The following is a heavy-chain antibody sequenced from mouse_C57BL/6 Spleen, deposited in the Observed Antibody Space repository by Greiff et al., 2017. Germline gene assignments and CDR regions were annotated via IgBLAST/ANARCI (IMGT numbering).Heavy chain of an antibody. V-gene: IGHV2-2*01. CDR1: GFSLTSYG. CDR2: IWSGGST. J-gene: IGHJ2*01. D-gene: IGHD1-2*01. CDR3: ARNSPANYFDY. Sequence: VQLQQSGPGLVQPSQSLSITCTVSGFSLTSYGVHWVRQSPGKGLEWLGVIWSGGSTDYNAAFISRLSISKDNSKSQVFFKMNSLQADDTAIYYCARNSPANYFDYWGQGTTLTVSS.